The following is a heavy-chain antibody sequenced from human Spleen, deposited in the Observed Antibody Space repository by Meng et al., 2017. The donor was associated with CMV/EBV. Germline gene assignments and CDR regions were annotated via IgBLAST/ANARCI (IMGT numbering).Heavy chain of an antibody. D-gene: IGHD6-6*01. V-gene: IGHV3-11*04. CDR1: GFTFSDYY. CDR2: ISSSGSTI. J-gene: IGHJ4*02. Sequence: GGSLKISCAASGFTFSDYYMSWIRQAPGKGLEWVSYISSSGSTIYYADSVKGRFTISRDNAKNSLYLQMNSLRAEDAAVYYCARGDEYSSSCGDYWGQGTLVTVSS. CDR3: ARGDEYSSSCGDY.